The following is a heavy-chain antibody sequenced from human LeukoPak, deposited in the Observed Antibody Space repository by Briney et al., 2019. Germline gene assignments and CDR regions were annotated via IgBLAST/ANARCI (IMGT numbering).Heavy chain of an antibody. Sequence: GGSLRLSCAASGFTFDDYAMHWVRQAPGKGLEWVSGISWNSGSIGYADSVKGRFTISRDNSKNTLYLQMSSLRAEDTALYYCAKDLGYSYGWVDYWGQGLLVTVSS. CDR3: AKDLGYSYGWVDY. CDR2: ISWNSGSI. V-gene: IGHV3-9*01. D-gene: IGHD5-18*01. J-gene: IGHJ4*02. CDR1: GFTFDDYA.